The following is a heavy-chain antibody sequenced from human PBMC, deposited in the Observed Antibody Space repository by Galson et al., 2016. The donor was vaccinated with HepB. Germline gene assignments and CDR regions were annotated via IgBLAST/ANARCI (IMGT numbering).Heavy chain of an antibody. CDR2: ISSSSSYI. J-gene: IGHJ3*02. CDR3: ARTYYDYVWGSYRQVFDAFDI. Sequence: SISSSSSYIYYADSVKGRFTISRDNAKNSLYLQMNSLRAEDTAVYYCARTYYDYVWGSYRQVFDAFDIWGQGTMVTVSS. V-gene: IGHV3-21*01. D-gene: IGHD3-16*02.